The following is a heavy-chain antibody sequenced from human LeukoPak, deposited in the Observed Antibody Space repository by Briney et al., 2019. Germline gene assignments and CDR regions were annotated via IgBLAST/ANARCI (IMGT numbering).Heavy chain of an antibody. V-gene: IGHV3-64D*06. CDR1: GFTFSTYA. CDR3: VKAVTGTGFDY. J-gene: IGHJ4*02. CDR2: ISSNGGST. Sequence: GGSLRLSCSASGFTFSTYAMHWVRQAPGKGLEYVSVISSNGGSTYYADAVKGRFTISRDNSKNTLYLQMNSVRAEDTAVYYCVKAVTGTGFDYWGQGTLDTVSS. D-gene: IGHD4-17*01.